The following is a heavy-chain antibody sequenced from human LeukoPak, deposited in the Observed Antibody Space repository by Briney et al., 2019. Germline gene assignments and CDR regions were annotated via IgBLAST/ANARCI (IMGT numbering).Heavy chain of an antibody. CDR1: GFTFSSNA. Sequence: GGSLRLSCGASGFTFSSNAMSWVRQAPGKGLEWVSTISGSGGSTYYADSVKGRFTISRDNSKNTLYLQMNSLRAEDTAVYYCAKGKYYFDYWGQGTLVTVSS. J-gene: IGHJ4*02. CDR3: AKGKYYFDY. CDR2: ISGSGGST. V-gene: IGHV3-23*01.